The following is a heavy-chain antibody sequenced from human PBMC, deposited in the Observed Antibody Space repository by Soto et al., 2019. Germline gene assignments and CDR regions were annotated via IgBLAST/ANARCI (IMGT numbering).Heavy chain of an antibody. CDR2: ISAYNGNT. V-gene: IGHV1-18*01. CDR1: GYTFTSYG. J-gene: IGHJ6*02. CDR3: ARDGGYEIYYYYGMDV. D-gene: IGHD5-12*01. Sequence: QVQLVQSGAEVKKPGASVKVSCKASGYTFTSYGISWVRQAPGQGLEWMGWISAYNGNTNYAQKLQGRVTMTTDTATSPAYMELRSLRSDDTAVYYCARDGGYEIYYYYGMDVWGQGTTVTVAS.